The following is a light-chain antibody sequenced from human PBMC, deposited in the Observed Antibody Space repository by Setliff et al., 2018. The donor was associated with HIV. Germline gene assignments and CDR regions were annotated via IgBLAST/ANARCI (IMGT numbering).Light chain of an antibody. CDR2: EVS. CDR1: SSDVGGYSH. Sequence: QSALTQPASVSGSPGQSITISCTGTSSDVGGYSHVSWYQQQPGKAPKIMIYEVSNRPSGFSNRFSGSKSGNTASLTISVLQAEDEADYYCSSYTSSSTPYVFGTGTKVTVL. CDR3: SSYTSSSTPYV. V-gene: IGLV2-14*01. J-gene: IGLJ1*01.